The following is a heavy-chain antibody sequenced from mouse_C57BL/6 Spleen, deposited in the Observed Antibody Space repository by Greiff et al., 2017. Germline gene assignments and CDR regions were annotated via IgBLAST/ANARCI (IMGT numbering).Heavy chain of an antibody. CDR3: ERSYYYGSSYDWYFDV. CDR2: INPNNGGT. J-gene: IGHJ1*03. D-gene: IGHD1-1*01. Sequence: VQLQQSGPELVKPGASVKIPCKASGYTFTDYNMDWVKQSHGKSLEWIGDINPNNGGTIYNQKFKGKATLTVDKSSSTAYMELRSLTSEDTAVYYCERSYYYGSSYDWYFDVWGTGTTVTVSS. V-gene: IGHV1-18*01. CDR1: GYTFTDYN.